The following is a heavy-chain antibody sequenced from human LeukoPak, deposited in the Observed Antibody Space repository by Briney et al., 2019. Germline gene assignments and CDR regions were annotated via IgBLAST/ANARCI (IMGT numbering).Heavy chain of an antibody. CDR1: GFTFSSYW. D-gene: IGHD2-2*01. J-gene: IGHJ5*02. Sequence: GGSLRLSCAASGFTFSSYWMSWVRQAPGKGLEWVANIKQDGSEKYYVDSVKGRFTISRDNAKNLLYLQMNSLRAEDTAVYYCARDRCSSTSCYDNWFDPWGQGTLVTVSS. CDR2: IKQDGSEK. V-gene: IGHV3-7*01. CDR3: ARDRCSSTSCYDNWFDP.